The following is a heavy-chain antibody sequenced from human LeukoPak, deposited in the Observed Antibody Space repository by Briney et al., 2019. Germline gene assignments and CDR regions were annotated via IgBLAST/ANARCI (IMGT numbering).Heavy chain of an antibody. CDR1: GLTFSSYW. CDR2: IKQDGSEK. D-gene: IGHD3-10*01. V-gene: IGHV3-7*01. J-gene: IGHJ6*02. Sequence: GGSLRLSCTASGLTFSSYWTSWVRQAPGKGLEWVANIKQDGSEKDYVDSVKGRFTIFRDNAKNSVYLQMNSLRVEDTAVYYCARGRHYYGWGMDVWGQGTTVTVPS. CDR3: ARGRHYYGWGMDV.